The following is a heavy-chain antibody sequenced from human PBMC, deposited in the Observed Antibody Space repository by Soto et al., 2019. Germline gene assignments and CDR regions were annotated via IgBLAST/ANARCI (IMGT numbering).Heavy chain of an antibody. J-gene: IGHJ3*01. D-gene: IGHD3-22*01. CDR3: ARGIPPGNYGAGGFDG. CDR2: LSGSGNT. V-gene: IGHV4-39*01. Sequence: QLQLQESGPGLVKPSETLSLTCTVSSASISRSSSYWGWIRQPPGKGLEWIGTLSGSGNTYHNPSLKSRVTMSVDTSKSPLSLKLKFVNPADTGVYFCARGIPPGNYGAGGFDGWGQGKMVNVSS. CDR1: SASISRSSSY.